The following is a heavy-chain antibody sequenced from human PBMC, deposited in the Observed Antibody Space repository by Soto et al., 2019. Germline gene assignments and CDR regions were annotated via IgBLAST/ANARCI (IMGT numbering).Heavy chain of an antibody. Sequence: PSETLSLTCTVSGGSISSSSYYWGWIRQPPGKGLEWIGSIYYSGSTYYNPSLKSRVTISIDTSKNQFSLKLSSVTAADTAVYYCARQRPTDGRWEFANYYGMDVWGQGTPVTVSS. CDR1: GGSISSSSYY. CDR3: ARQRPTDGRWEFANYYGMDV. CDR2: IYYSGST. D-gene: IGHD1-26*01. J-gene: IGHJ6*02. V-gene: IGHV4-39*01.